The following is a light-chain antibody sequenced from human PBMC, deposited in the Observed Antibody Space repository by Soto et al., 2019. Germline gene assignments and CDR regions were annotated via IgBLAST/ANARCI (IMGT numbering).Light chain of an antibody. J-gene: IGKJ4*01. CDR2: GVS. CDR3: QQYVTSPLT. Sequence: EIVLTQSPGTLSLSPGERATLSCRASQSVSSYLAWYQQKPGQAPRLLIYGVSSRATGIPDRVSGSGSGTDFTLTISRLEPEDLAVYYCQQYVTSPLTFGGGTKVDIK. V-gene: IGKV3-20*01. CDR1: QSVSSY.